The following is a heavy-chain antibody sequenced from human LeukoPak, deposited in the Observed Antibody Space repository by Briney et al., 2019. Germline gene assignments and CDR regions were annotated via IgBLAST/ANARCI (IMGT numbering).Heavy chain of an antibody. J-gene: IGHJ4*02. CDR3: VREAGPLD. Sequence: ASVKISCKASGYTFTGYYINWVRQAPGLAPEWVGWVNPNTGGTRYAQEFQGRVTMTRDTSITTAFMELRGLTFDDTAVFYCVREAGPLDWGQGTLVTVSS. CDR1: GYTFTGYY. V-gene: IGHV1-2*02. CDR2: VNPNTGGT.